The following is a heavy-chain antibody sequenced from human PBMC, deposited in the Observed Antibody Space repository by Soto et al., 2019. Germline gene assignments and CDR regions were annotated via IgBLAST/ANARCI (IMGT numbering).Heavy chain of an antibody. CDR3: ARAPVGLDTISYFDY. Sequence: SETLSLTCAVSGVSVSSSPWWSWVRPPPGKGLEWIAEIYHSGSVIYNPSLRSRVILAIDWSKNQFSLTLTSVTAADTAVYFCARAPVGLDTISYFDYWGQG. D-gene: IGHD3-3*01. J-gene: IGHJ4*02. V-gene: IGHV4-4*02. CDR2: IYHSGSV. CDR1: GVSVSSSPW.